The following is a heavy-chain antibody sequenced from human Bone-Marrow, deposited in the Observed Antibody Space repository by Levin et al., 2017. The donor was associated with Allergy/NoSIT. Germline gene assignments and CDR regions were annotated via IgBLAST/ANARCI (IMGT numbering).Heavy chain of an antibody. CDR2: ISSSGSTI. D-gene: IGHD3-3*01. CDR1: GFPLSDYE. CDR3: AREFLGMDV. Sequence: GESLKISCAASGFPLSDYEMNWVRQTPGKGLECVSYISSSGSTIYYADSVKGRFTISRDNAKNSLSLQMNSLRAEDTAVYYCAREFLGMDVWGKGTTVTVSS. V-gene: IGHV3-48*03. J-gene: IGHJ6*04.